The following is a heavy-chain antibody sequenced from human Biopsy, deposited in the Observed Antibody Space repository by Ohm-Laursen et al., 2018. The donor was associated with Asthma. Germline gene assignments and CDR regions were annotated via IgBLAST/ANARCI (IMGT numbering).Heavy chain of an antibody. D-gene: IGHD2-2*01. V-gene: IGHV1-69*13. J-gene: IGHJ4*02. CDR1: GGTFNTYV. CDR2: INSVFGTT. Sequence: SVKVSCKSLGGTFNTYVIGWVRQAPGQGLEWMGGINSVFGTTTYPQKFQDRVTIAADDSTSTVYKELSSLRSEDTAVYYCARKAGSCISRTCYSLDFWGQGTLVTVSS. CDR3: ARKAGSCISRTCYSLDF.